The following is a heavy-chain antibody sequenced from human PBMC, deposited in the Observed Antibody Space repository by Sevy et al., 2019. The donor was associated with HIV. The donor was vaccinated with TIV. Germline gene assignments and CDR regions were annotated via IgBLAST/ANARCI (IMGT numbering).Heavy chain of an antibody. CDR1: GFTFISYA. J-gene: IGHJ3*02. Sequence: GGSLRLSCKPSGFTFISYAMSWVRQAPGKGLEWVSTIYGSRGGTYYADSVKGRFTISRDNSKNTLYLQMNSLRTEDTAVYYCAGGRYDSSGSFDAFDIWGQGTMVTVSS. V-gene: IGHV3-23*01. CDR3: AGGRYDSSGSFDAFDI. CDR2: IYGSRGGT. D-gene: IGHD3-22*01.